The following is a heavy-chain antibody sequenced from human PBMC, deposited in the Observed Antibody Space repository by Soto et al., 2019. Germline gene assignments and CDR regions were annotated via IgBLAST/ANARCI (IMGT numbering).Heavy chain of an antibody. J-gene: IGHJ4*02. CDR1: GGSISSGDYY. Sequence: QVQLQESGPGLVKPSQTLSLTCTVSGGSISSGDYYWSWIRQPPGKGLEWIGYIYYSGSTYYNPSLKSRVTISVDASKYQFSLKLSSVTAADTAVYYCASFGPAAIVSTSYYFDYWGQGTLVTVSS. V-gene: IGHV4-30-4*01. D-gene: IGHD2-2*01. CDR2: IYYSGST. CDR3: ASFGPAAIVSTSYYFDY.